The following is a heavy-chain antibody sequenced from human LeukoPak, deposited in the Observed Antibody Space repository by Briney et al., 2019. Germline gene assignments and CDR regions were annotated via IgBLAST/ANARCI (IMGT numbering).Heavy chain of an antibody. J-gene: IGHJ4*02. Sequence: GGSLRLSCAASGFMFSSYAMSWVRQAPGKGLEWVSAISGSGDSTYYADSVKGRVTISRDNSENTLYLQMNSLRVEDTAIYYCAKVEGATWYGESEYYFDYWGQGTLVTVSS. CDR1: GFMFSSYA. CDR3: AKVEGATWYGESEYYFDY. CDR2: ISGSGDST. D-gene: IGHD3-10*01. V-gene: IGHV3-23*01.